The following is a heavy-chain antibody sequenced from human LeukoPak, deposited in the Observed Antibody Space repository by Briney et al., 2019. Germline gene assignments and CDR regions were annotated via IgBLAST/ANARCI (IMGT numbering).Heavy chain of an antibody. CDR3: ARDSVSARAYY. D-gene: IGHD3-10*01. V-gene: IGHV3-48*03. J-gene: IGHJ4*02. CDR1: GFTFSSYE. Sequence: GGSLRLSCAASGFTFSSYEMNWVRQAPGKGLEWVSYISSSGSTIYYADSVKGRFTISRDNAKNSLYLQMNSLRAEDTAVYYCARDSVSARAYYWGQGTLVTVSS. CDR2: ISSSGSTI.